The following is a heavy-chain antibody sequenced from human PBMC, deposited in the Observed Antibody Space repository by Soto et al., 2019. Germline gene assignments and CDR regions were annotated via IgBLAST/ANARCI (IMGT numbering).Heavy chain of an antibody. J-gene: IGHJ6*02. CDR2: VYSTGTT. V-gene: IGHV4-61*08. CDR1: GGSVSSSAFY. CDR3: ARVSKLVAPTEGKSAYFFAMDV. Sequence: QVLLRESGPGLVKPSETLALTCAVSGGSVSSSAFYWTWIRQPPGKPLEWIGYVYSTGTTNYSPALKSRVDMSVVAAEFPFSLKPRSVTAGDAAVYFCARVSKLVAPTEGKSAYFFAMDVGGPGPPVPVS. D-gene: IGHD3-16*02.